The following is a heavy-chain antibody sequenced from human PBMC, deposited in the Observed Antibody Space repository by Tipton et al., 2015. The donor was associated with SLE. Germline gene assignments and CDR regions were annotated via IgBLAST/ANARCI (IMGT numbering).Heavy chain of an antibody. CDR2: INRDGSDK. D-gene: IGHD3/OR15-3a*01. CDR3: ARDDFLRTVDY. V-gene: IGHV3-7*01. CDR1: GFTFSNFA. J-gene: IGHJ4*02. Sequence: GSLRLSCAASGFTFSNFAMSWVRQVPGKGLEWVANINRDGSDKYYVDSVKGRFTISRDNAKNSLFLQMNSLRAEDTGVYYCARDDFLRTVDYWGQGTLVNVST.